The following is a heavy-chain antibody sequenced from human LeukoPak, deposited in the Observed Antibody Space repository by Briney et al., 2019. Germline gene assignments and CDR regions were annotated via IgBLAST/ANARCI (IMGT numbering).Heavy chain of an antibody. J-gene: IGHJ4*02. CDR2: VDPEDGET. CDR1: GYTLTELS. D-gene: IGHD6-13*01. Sequence: AAVKVSCKVSGYTLTELSMLWVQQAPAKGLEGMGGVDPEDGETIYAQKFQGSVPMTEHTSTDTAYMAVSRLRSEDTAVYYCATEGRVAAAGSLGYWGQGTLVTVSS. CDR3: ATEGRVAAAGSLGY. V-gene: IGHV1-24*01.